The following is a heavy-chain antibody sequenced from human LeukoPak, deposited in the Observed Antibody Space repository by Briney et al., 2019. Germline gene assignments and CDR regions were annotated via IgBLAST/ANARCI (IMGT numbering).Heavy chain of an antibody. V-gene: IGHV3-23*01. D-gene: IGHD6-19*01. CDR2: ISGSAGNT. Sequence: GGSLRLSCAASGFTFSTYSMGWVCQAPGKGLEWVSTISGSAGNTYFADSVKGRFTISRDNSKNTLSLQMNSLRAEDTAVYYCAKGHSSGWFYFDYWGQGTLVTVSS. J-gene: IGHJ4*02. CDR1: GFTFSTYS. CDR3: AKGHSSGWFYFDY.